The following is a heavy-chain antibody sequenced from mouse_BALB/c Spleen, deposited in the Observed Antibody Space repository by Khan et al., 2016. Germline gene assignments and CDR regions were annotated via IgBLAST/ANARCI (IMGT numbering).Heavy chain of an antibody. CDR3: ARGGAYYNYGLGY. V-gene: IGHV1-80*01. D-gene: IGHD1-2*01. J-gene: IGHJ2*01. CDR1: GYAFSTYW. CDR2: IYPGDGDT. Sequence: QVQLQQPGAELVRPGSSVKISCKASGYAFSTYWMNWVKQRPGQGLEWIGQIYPGDGDTNYNGNFKGKATLTADKSSSTAYMQLSSLTSEDSAVYFCARGGAYYNYGLGYWGQGTTLTVSS.